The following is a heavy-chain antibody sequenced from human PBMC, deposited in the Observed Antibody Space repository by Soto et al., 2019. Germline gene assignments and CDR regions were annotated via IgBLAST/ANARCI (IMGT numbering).Heavy chain of an antibody. CDR1: GASISRTGFH. J-gene: IGHJ4*02. D-gene: IGHD3-10*01. V-gene: IGHV4-39*01. CDR2: IYDAGTT. Sequence: QLQLQESGPGLVKPSETLSLTCAVSGASISRTGFHWGWIRQPPGQGLEWIGSIYDAGTTFYNSSLKGPVTISADTSKNHCSLRLSSVTAADTAVDYCARLGSGHPFDYWGQGTLVAVAS. CDR3: ARLGSGHPFDY.